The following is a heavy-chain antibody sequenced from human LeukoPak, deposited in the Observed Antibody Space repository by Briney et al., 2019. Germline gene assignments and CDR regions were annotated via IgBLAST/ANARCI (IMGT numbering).Heavy chain of an antibody. J-gene: IGHJ6*02. CDR2: IYTSGST. Sequence: PSETLSLTCTVSGGSISSYYWSWIRQPAGKGLEWIGRIYTSGSTNYNPSLKSRVTISVDTSKNQFSLKLSSVTAADTAVYYCATRRGVRGVGYYYGMDAWGQGTTVTVSS. D-gene: IGHD3-10*01. CDR1: GGSISSYY. CDR3: ATRRGVRGVGYYYGMDA. V-gene: IGHV4-4*07.